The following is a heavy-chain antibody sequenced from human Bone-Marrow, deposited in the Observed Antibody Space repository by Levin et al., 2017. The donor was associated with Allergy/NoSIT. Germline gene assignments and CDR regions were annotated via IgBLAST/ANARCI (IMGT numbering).Heavy chain of an antibody. CDR2: IYSGGGT. J-gene: IGHJ4*02. CDR1: GFTVGNNY. D-gene: IGHD4-17*01. V-gene: IGHV3-66*02. CDR3: ARKTDGHQGDY. Sequence: GESLKISCAVSGFTVGNNYMTWVRQAPGKGLEWVSFIYSGGGTHYADSVKGRFTISRDNFKNTLYLQMNSLRDEDTAVYYCARKTDGHQGDYWGQGTLVTVSS.